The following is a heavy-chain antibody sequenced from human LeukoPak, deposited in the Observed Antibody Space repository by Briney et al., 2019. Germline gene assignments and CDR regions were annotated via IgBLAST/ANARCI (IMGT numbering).Heavy chain of an antibody. CDR1: GGTFSSYA. J-gene: IGHJ4*02. D-gene: IGHD2-15*01. CDR3: ARGYCSGGYCRHYFDY. V-gene: IGHV1-69*01. Sequence: GSSVEVSCKASGGTFSSYAISWVRQAPGQGLEWMGGIIPIFGTANYAQKFQGRVTITADESTSTAYLQWSSLEASDTALYYCARGYCSGGYCRHYFDYWGQGTLVTVSS. CDR2: IIPIFGTA.